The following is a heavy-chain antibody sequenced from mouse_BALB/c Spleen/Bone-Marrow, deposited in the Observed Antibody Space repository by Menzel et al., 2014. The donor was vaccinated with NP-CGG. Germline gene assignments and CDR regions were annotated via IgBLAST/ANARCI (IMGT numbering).Heavy chain of an antibody. J-gene: IGHJ2*01. V-gene: IGHV1S56*01. CDR2: IYPGNVNT. CDR1: GYTFTSYY. CDR3: ARRYDDYFDY. D-gene: IGHD2-14*01. Sequence: VQLQQSGPELVKPGASVRISCKASGYTFTSYYIHWVKQRPGQGLEWIGWIYPGNVNTKYNEKFKGKATLTADKSSSTAYMQLSSLTSEDSAVYFCARRYDDYFDYWSQGTTLTVSS.